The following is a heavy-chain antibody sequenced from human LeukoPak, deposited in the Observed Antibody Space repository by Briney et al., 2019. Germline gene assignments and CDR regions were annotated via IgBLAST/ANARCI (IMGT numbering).Heavy chain of an antibody. Sequence: PGGSLRLSCAAPGFTFSSYEMNWVRQAPGKGLEWVSYISSSGSTIYYADSAKGRFTISRDNAKNSLYLQMNSLRAEDTAVYYCARDAGPYYYGSGSYSLGYWGQGTLVTVSS. CDR1: GFTFSSYE. D-gene: IGHD3-10*01. CDR2: ISSSGSTI. J-gene: IGHJ4*02. V-gene: IGHV3-48*03. CDR3: ARDAGPYYYGSGSYSLGY.